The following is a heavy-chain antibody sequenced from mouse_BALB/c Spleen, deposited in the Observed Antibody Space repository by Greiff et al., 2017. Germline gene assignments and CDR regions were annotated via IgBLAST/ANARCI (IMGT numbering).Heavy chain of an antibody. J-gene: IGHJ1*01. CDR3: ARRGGKGYFDV. V-gene: IGHV1-14*01. CDR2: INPYNDGT. D-gene: IGHD2-1*01. CDR1: GYTFTSYV. Sequence: EVQLQQSGPELVKPGASVKMSCKAPGYTFTSYVMHWVKQKPGQGLEWIGYINPYNDGTKYNEKFKGKATLTSDKSSSTAYMELSSLTSEDSAVYYCARRGGKGYFDVWGAGTTVTVSS.